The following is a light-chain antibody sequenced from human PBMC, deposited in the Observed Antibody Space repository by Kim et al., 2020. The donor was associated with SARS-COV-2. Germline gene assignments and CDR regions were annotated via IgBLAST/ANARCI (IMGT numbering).Light chain of an antibody. CDR1: TGTVTSGYF. J-gene: IGLJ2*01. CDR3: LLYYGDGQLL. CDR2: STS. Sequence: GGTVTLTCFSSTGTVTSGYFPSWFQQKPGQAPRALIYSTSNKHSWTPARFSGSLLGGKAALTLSSVQPEDEAEYYCLLYYGDGQLLFGGGTQLTVL. V-gene: IGLV7-43*01.